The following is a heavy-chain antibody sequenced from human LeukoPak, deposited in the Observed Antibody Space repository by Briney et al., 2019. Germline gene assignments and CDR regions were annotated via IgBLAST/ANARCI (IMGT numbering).Heavy chain of an antibody. Sequence: PGGSLRLSCAASRFIFSSYTMNWVRPAPGRGLEWVSSISRRSSYIYYADSVKGRFTISRDNAKNSLYLQMSSLRAEDTAVYYCARLSYGDSGAFDYWGQGTLVTVSS. CDR3: ARLSYGDSGAFDY. D-gene: IGHD4-17*01. CDR2: ISRRSSYI. CDR1: RFIFSSYT. J-gene: IGHJ4*02. V-gene: IGHV3-21*01.